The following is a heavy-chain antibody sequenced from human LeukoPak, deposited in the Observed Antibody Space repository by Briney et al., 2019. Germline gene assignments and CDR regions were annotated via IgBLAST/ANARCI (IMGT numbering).Heavy chain of an antibody. Sequence: PGGSPRLSCASSGFTSKNYIMRWARQAPGTGLECSSSIANGAGGTYSADSVSGRFTIPRENSQNRVYLQMNRLGTEDAAVYCWAKKLPGSSTSCPDYWGQGTLVTVSS. CDR3: AKKLPGSSTSCPDY. CDR2: IANGAGGT. V-gene: IGHV3-23*01. J-gene: IGHJ4*02. CDR1: GFTSKNYI. D-gene: IGHD2-2*01.